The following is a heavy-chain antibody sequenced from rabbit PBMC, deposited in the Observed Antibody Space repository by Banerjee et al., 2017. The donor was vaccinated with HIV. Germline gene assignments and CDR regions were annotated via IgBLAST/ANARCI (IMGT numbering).Heavy chain of an antibody. J-gene: IGHJ4*01. Sequence: QEQLEESGGDLVKPEGSLTLTCTASGFSFSSSYWMCWVRQAPGKGPEWIGCIDAGSSDRSYYASWAKGRFTISKTSSTTVTLQMTSLTAADTATYFCARGASGSGYYSLWGQGTLVTVS. CDR1: GFSFSSSYW. CDR3: ARGASGSGYYSL. D-gene: IGHD1-1*01. CDR2: IDAGSSDRS. V-gene: IGHV1S45*01.